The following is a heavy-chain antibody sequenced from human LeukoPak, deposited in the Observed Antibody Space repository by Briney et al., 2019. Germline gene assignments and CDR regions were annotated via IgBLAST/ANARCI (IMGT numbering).Heavy chain of an antibody. CDR1: GGSFSGYY. Sequence: SETLSLTCAVYGGSFSGYYWSWIRQPPGKGLEWIGEINHSGSTNYNPSLKSRVTISVDTSKNQFSLKLSSVTAADTAVYYCARGRYDSSGCYPRFDYWGQGTLVTVSS. J-gene: IGHJ4*02. V-gene: IGHV4-34*01. D-gene: IGHD3-22*01. CDR3: ARGRYDSSGCYPRFDY. CDR2: INHSGST.